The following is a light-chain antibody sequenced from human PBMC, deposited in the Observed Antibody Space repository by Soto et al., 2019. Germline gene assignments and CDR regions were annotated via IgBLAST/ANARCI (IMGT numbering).Light chain of an antibody. CDR2: AAS. V-gene: IGKV3-20*01. CDR1: QSVSSGY. J-gene: IGKJ1*01. CDR3: QQYGGAPPWT. Sequence: EIVLTQSPGTLSLSPGERATLSCRASQSVSSGYLAWYRQKPGQAPRLLIYAASSRATGIPDRFSGSGSGTDFTLTISRLEPEDFAVYYCQQYGGAPPWTFGQGAKVDFK.